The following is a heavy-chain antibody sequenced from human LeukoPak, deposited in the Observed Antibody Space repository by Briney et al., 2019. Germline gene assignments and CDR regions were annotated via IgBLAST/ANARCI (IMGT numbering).Heavy chain of an antibody. Sequence: PSETLSLICTVSGASISSYYWSWIRQPPGKGLEWIGYIYYSGSTNYIPSLKSRVTISVDTSKNQFSLKLSSVTAADTAVYYCAGTPLGGMATTILWFDPWGQGTLVTVSS. CDR3: AGTPLGGMATTILWFDP. V-gene: IGHV4-59*01. D-gene: IGHD5-24*01. CDR2: IYYSGST. J-gene: IGHJ5*02. CDR1: GASISSYY.